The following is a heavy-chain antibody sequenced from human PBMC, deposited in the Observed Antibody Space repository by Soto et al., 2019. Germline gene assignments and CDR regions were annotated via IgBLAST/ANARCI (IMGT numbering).Heavy chain of an antibody. V-gene: IGHV4-59*01. CDR3: ARDLFHCSGGSCYPNWFDP. Sequence: PSETLSLTCTVSGDSITNYQWSWIRQSPEKELEWIGYILNSGSTVYNPSLKSRVTISVDTSKNQFSLKLSSVTAADTAVYYCARDLFHCSGGSCYPNWFDPWGQGTLVTVSS. D-gene: IGHD2-15*01. CDR1: GDSITNYQ. J-gene: IGHJ5*02. CDR2: ILNSGST.